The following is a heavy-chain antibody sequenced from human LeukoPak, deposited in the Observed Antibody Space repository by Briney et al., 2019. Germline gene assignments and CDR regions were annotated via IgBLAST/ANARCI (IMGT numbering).Heavy chain of an antibody. V-gene: IGHV1-69*05. Sequence: SVKVSCKASGGTFSSYAISWVRQAPGQGLEWVGGIIPIFGTANYAQKFQGRVTITTDESTSTAYMELSSLRSEDTAVYYCARGREWTDGAFDIWGQGTMVTVSS. CDR2: IIPIFGTA. CDR3: ARGREWTDGAFDI. J-gene: IGHJ3*02. CDR1: GGTFSSYA. D-gene: IGHD3-3*01.